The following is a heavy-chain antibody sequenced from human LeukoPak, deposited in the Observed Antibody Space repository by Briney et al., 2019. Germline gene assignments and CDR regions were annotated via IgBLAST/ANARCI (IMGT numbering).Heavy chain of an antibody. D-gene: IGHD3-16*01. Sequence: GGSLRLSCVASGFIFRDYAMSWVRQAPAGGLEWVSSLRGDGETFYTDSVKSRFTLSRDHSRNTVYLQLSNLRVEDTAVYYCAKASWVSSADAVLWGQGTLVTVS. CDR3: AKASWVSSADAVL. CDR1: GFIFRDYA. J-gene: IGHJ4*02. CDR2: LRGDGET. V-gene: IGHV3-23*01.